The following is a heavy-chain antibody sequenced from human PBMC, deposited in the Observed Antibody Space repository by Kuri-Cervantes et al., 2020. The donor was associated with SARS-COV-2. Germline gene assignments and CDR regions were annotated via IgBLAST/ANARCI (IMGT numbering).Heavy chain of an antibody. V-gene: IGHV4-4*02. CDR3: ARWGGQPDSSGPNEL. D-gene: IGHD3-22*01. CDR2: IYHSGST. CDR1: GFTFSSYSM. Sequence: GSLRLSCAASGFTFSSYSMNWVRQAPGKGLEWIGEIYHSGSTNYNPSLKSRVTISVDKSKNQFSLKLSSVTAADTAVYYCARWGGQPDSSGPNELWGQGTLVTVSS. J-gene: IGHJ4*02.